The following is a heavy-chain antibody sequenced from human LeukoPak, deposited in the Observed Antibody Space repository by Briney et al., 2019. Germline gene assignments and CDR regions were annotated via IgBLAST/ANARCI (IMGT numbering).Heavy chain of an antibody. CDR1: GATFSSYA. J-gene: IGHJ5*02. Sequence: SVKVSCKASGATFSSYAISWVRQAPGQGLEWMGRIIPILGIANYAQKFQGRVTITADKSTSTAYMELSSLRSEDTAVYYCARDIVVVTATINWFDPWGEGTLVTVSS. CDR3: ARDIVVVTATINWFDP. D-gene: IGHD2-21*02. CDR2: IIPILGIA. V-gene: IGHV1-69*04.